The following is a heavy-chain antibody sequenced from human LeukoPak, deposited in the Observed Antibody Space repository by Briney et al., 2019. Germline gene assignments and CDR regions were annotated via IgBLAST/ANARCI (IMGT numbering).Heavy chain of an antibody. J-gene: IGHJ4*02. D-gene: IGHD3-10*01. V-gene: IGHV4-61*09. CDR3: ASYALYASGSYYLFAY. Sequence: PSQTLSLTCTVSGGSINSGDYFWSWIRQPAGGGLEWIGHIYTSGTTNYNSSLKSRVNISVDTSKNHFSLQLSSVTAADTAVYYCASYALYASGSYYLFAYWGQGTPVTVSS. CDR1: GGSINSGDYF. CDR2: IYTSGTT.